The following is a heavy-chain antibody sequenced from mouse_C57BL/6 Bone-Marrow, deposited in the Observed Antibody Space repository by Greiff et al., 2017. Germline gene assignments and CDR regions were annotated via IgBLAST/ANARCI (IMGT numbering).Heavy chain of an antibody. D-gene: IGHD2-5*01. V-gene: IGHV1-59*01. CDR1: GYTFTSYW. CDR3: ARGSNYDY. J-gene: IGHJ2*01. Sequence: QVQLQQPGAELVRPGTSVKLSCKASGYTFTSYWMHWVKQRPGQGLEWIGVIDPSDSYTNYNQQFKGKATLTVDTSSSTAYMQLSSLTSEDSAVYYCARGSNYDYWGQGTTLTVSS. CDR2: IDPSDSYT.